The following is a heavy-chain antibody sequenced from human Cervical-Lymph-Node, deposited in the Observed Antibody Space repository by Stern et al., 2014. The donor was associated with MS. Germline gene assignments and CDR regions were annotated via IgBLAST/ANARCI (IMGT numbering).Heavy chain of an antibody. CDR3: AIMGTNGIDV. D-gene: IGHD5-18*01. CDR1: GDTFGTYG. Sequence: VQLVESGTEVKKPGAPVKVSCKASGDTFGTYGVNWVRQAPGQRLEWLGWISGYKGNTNYAQRLQGRVTLTTDTSTTTEYMELRSLRSDDTAVYYCAIMGTNGIDVWGQGTTVTVSS. CDR2: ISGYKGNT. J-gene: IGHJ6*02. V-gene: IGHV1-18*01.